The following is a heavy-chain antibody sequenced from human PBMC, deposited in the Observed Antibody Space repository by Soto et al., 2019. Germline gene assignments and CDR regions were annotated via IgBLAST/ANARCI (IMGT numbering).Heavy chain of an antibody. CDR1: GGSISSGVYY. V-gene: IGHV4-31*03. D-gene: IGHD2-2*01. Sequence: QVQLQESGPGLVKPSQTLSLTCTVSGGSISSGVYYWSWIRQQPGKGLEWIGYIYDSGSTYYNPSLKRRVTISVDTSKNQFSLKLSSLTAADTDVDYCARGGCRCPGMDVWGQGSTVTVSS. CDR2: IYDSGST. J-gene: IGHJ6*02. CDR3: ARGGCRCPGMDV.